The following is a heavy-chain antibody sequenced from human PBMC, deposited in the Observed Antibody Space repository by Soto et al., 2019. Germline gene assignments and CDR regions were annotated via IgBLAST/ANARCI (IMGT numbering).Heavy chain of an antibody. J-gene: IGHJ4*02. V-gene: IGHV1-69*06. CDR1: GDSFNTFA. Sequence: QVQLVQSGAEVKKPGSSVKLSCKASGDSFNTFAVTWVRQAPGQGLEWMGGIIPSFDTPNYAQKFQGRVTIIADKSTSTSYMELSSLRSEDTAVYYCARPYYDSSGYYLWYFDYWGQGTLVTVSS. CDR2: IIPSFDTP. CDR3: ARPYYDSSGYYLWYFDY. D-gene: IGHD3-22*01.